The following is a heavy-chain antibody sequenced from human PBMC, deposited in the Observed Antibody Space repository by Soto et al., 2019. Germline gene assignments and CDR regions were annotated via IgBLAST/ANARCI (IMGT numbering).Heavy chain of an antibody. J-gene: IGHJ6*02. Sequence: EVQLVESGGGLVKPGGSLRLSCAASGFTFSSYSMNWVRQAPGKGLEWVSSISSSSSYIYYADSVKGRFTISRDNAKNSLYLQMNSLRAEDTAVYYCARDGLWWLRTYYYYGMDVWGQGTTVTVSS. CDR1: GFTFSSYS. D-gene: IGHD5-12*01. CDR2: ISSSSSYI. V-gene: IGHV3-21*01. CDR3: ARDGLWWLRTYYYYGMDV.